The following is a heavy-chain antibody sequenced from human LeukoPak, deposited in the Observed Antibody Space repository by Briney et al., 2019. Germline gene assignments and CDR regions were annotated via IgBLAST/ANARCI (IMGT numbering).Heavy chain of an antibody. Sequence: SETLSLTCTVSGGSISSSSYYWGWIRQPPGKGLEWIGSIYYSGSTYYNPSLKSRVTISVETSKNQFSLKLSSVTAADTAVYYCARERVVVTAMYYYYYYMDVWGKGTTVTVSS. D-gene: IGHD2-21*02. J-gene: IGHJ6*03. V-gene: IGHV4-39*07. CDR3: ARERVVVTAMYYYYYYMDV. CDR2: IYYSGST. CDR1: GGSISSSSYY.